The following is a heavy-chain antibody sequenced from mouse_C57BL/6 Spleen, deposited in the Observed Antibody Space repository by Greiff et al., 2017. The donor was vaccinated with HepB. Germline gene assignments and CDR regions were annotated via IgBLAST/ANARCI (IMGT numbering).Heavy chain of an antibody. D-gene: IGHD1-1*01. V-gene: IGHV1-82*01. J-gene: IGHJ1*03. CDR1: GYAFSSSW. Sequence: QVQLQQSGPELVKPGASVKISCKASGYAFSSSWMNWVKQRPGKGLEWIGRIYPGDGDTNYNGKFKGKATLTADKSSSTAYMQLSSLTSEDSAVYFCARSGTTVVAKGWYFDVWGTGTTVTVSS. CDR2: IYPGDGDT. CDR3: ARSGTTVVAKGWYFDV.